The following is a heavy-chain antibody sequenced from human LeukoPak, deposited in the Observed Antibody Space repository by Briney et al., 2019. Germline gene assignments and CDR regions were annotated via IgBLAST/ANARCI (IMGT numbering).Heavy chain of an antibody. D-gene: IGHD2-2*01. CDR2: IYYSGST. CDR1: GGSISISSYY. Sequence: KPSETLSLTCTVSGGSISISSYYWGWIRQPPGKGLEWIGSIYYSGSTYYNPSLKSRVTISVDTSKNQFSLKLSSVTAADTAVYYCARLPPPSYQLLGPWGQGTLVTVSS. CDR3: ARLPPPSYQLLGP. J-gene: IGHJ5*02. V-gene: IGHV4-39*07.